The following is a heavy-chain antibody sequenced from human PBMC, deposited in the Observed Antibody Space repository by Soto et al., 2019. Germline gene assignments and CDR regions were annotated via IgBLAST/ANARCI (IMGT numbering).Heavy chain of an antibody. CDR3: AKHRPRRKSGYFFDY. J-gene: IGHJ4*02. CDR1: GFTFSTYA. CDR2: VSASGLNT. Sequence: EVQLLESGGKLVQPGGSLTLSCAASGFTFSTYAMAWVRQAPGKGLVWVSGVSASGLNTDYADPVTGRFYISRDHSNTPVSLHTNRLTAEDTALYSCAKHRPRRKSGYFFDYWGQGKRVTVPS. V-gene: IGHV3-23*01. D-gene: IGHD7-27*01.